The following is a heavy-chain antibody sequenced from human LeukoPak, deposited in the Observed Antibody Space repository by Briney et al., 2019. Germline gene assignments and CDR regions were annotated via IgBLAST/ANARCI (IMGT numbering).Heavy chain of an antibody. V-gene: IGHV3-23*01. CDR2: ISDSGGTT. CDR1: GFTFSSYA. Sequence: PGGSLRLSCAASGFTFSSYAMSWVRHAPGEGLEWVSAISDSGGTTYYADSVKGRFTISRDNSKNTLYLQMSSLRAEDTAVYYCAKDPRPFDAFDIWGQGTMVTVPS. CDR3: AKDPRPFDAFDI. J-gene: IGHJ3*02.